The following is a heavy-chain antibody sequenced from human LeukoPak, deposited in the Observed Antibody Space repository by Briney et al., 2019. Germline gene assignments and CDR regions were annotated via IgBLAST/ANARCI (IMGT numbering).Heavy chain of an antibody. V-gene: IGHV3-7*03. CDR3: VSRRCSITACYVASLNCFDY. CDR2: IKQDGSEK. D-gene: IGHD2-2*01. CDR1: GVTHSMYW. Sequence: PGGSLRLSCEVSGVTHSMYWLTWVRHAPGKGLEWVANIKQDGSEKNYVDSVKGRFTISRDNTKNLLYLQMNSLRDEDTAVYHCVSRRCSITACYVASLNCFDYWGQGTRVTVSS. J-gene: IGHJ4*02.